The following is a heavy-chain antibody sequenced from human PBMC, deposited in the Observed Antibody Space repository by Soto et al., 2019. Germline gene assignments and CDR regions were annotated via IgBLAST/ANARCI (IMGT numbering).Heavy chain of an antibody. Sequence: SETLSLTCAVSSGSISSSNWWSWVRQPPGKGLEWIGEIYHSGSTNYNPSLKSRVTISVDKSKNQFSLKLSSVTAADTAVYYCARASYYYDSSGYYGDNWFDPWGQGTLVTVSS. J-gene: IGHJ5*02. CDR1: SGSISSSNW. D-gene: IGHD3-22*01. V-gene: IGHV4-4*02. CDR3: ARASYYYDSSGYYGDNWFDP. CDR2: IYHSGST.